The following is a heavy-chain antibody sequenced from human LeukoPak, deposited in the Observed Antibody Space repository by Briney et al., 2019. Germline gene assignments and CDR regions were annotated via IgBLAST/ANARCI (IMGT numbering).Heavy chain of an antibody. CDR2: INTNTGNP. D-gene: IGHD2/OR15-2a*01. V-gene: IGHV7-4-1*02. Sequence: ASVKVSCKASGYTFTSNAMNWVRQAPRQGPELMGWINTNTGNPTYAQGFTGRFVFSLDTSVSTAYLQISSLKAEDTAVYYCARDNAGNIDYWGQGTLVTVSS. CDR1: GYTFTSNA. J-gene: IGHJ4*02. CDR3: ARDNAGNIDY.